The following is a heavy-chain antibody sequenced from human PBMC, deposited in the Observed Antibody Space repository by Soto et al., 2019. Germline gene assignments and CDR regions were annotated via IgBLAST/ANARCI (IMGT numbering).Heavy chain of an antibody. V-gene: IGHV3-23*01. Sequence: EVQLLESGGGLVQPGGSLRLSCAASGFTFSSYAMNWVRQAPGKGLEWVSDISGSGGSTYYADSVKGRFTISRDNSKNTLYLQMNSLRAEDTAVYYCAKAWDAYSYGHPYYFDYWGQGTLVTVSS. D-gene: IGHD5-18*01. CDR3: AKAWDAYSYGHPYYFDY. J-gene: IGHJ4*02. CDR1: GFTFSSYA. CDR2: ISGSGGST.